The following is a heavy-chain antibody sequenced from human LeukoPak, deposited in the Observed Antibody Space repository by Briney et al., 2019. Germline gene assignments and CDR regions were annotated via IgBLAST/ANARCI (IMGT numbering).Heavy chain of an antibody. CDR1: GFTFSSYC. V-gene: IGHV3-48*01. D-gene: IGHD1-1*01. CDR2: ISSSSTI. J-gene: IGHJ4*02. CDR3: AREERVDY. Sequence: PGGSLRLSCAASGFTFSSYCMTWVRQAPGKGLEWLSYISSSSTIYYADSVKGRFTISRDNAKNSLYLQMNSLRAEDTAVYYCAREERVDYWGQGTLVTVSS.